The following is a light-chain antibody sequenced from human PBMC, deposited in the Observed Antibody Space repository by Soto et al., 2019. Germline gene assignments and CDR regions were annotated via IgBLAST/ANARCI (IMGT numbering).Light chain of an antibody. CDR1: QVIRDA. Sequence: DIQMTQSPSSLSASVGDRVIITFRASQVIRDALGWYQQKPGKVPKRLIYAASSLQNGVPSRFSGSGSETVFTLTLSSLQPEDFAPYFCLQHSDYPFTFGQWPRLEI. J-gene: IGKJ2*01. CDR3: LQHSDYPFT. V-gene: IGKV1-17*01. CDR2: AAS.